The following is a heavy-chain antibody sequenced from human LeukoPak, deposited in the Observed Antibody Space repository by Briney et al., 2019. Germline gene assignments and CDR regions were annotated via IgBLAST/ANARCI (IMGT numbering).Heavy chain of an antibody. J-gene: IGHJ4*02. V-gene: IGHV3-30*18. D-gene: IGHD6-25*01. Sequence: GGSLRLSCAGSGFTFSSYGMHWVRQAPGKGLEWVAVISYDGSNKYYADSVKGRVTISRDNSKNTLYLQMNSLRAEDTAVYYCTKDRAGEAATDYWGQGTLVTVSS. CDR2: ISYDGSNK. CDR3: TKDRAGEAATDY. CDR1: GFTFSSYG.